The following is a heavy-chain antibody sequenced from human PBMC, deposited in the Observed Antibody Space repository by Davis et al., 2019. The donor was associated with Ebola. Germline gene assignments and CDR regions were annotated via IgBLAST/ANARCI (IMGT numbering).Heavy chain of an antibody. Sequence: GESLKISCKGSGYSFTTYWIGWVRQMPGKGLEWMGIIYPGDSDTRYSPSFQGQVTISADKSISTAYLQWSSLKASDTAIYYCARRSSSAIKSYYDYWGQGTLVTVSS. J-gene: IGHJ4*02. V-gene: IGHV5-51*01. CDR2: IYPGDSDT. CDR3: ARRSSSAIKSYYDY. CDR1: GYSFTTYW. D-gene: IGHD2-2*01.